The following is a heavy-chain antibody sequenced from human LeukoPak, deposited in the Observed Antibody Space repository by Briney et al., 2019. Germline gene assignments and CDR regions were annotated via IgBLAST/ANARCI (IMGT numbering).Heavy chain of an antibody. Sequence: QPGGSLRLSCAASGFTFSTYFMHWVRQAPGKGLEWVADIASDGSHTFYVESVKGRFTISRDNSKNTLYLQMDSLRAEDTAVYYCAKDRSVVVAATSVNWGQGTLVTVSS. CDR3: AKDRSVVVAATSVN. CDR2: IASDGSHT. CDR1: GFTFSTYF. D-gene: IGHD2-15*01. J-gene: IGHJ4*02. V-gene: IGHV3-30-3*01.